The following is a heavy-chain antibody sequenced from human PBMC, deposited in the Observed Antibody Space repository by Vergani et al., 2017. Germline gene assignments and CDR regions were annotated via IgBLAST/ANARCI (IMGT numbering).Heavy chain of an antibody. D-gene: IGHD6-13*01. J-gene: IGHJ3*02. CDR1: GFTFSSYG. CDR2: ISYDGSNK. CDR3: AITHPSAAGISADAFDI. V-gene: IGHV3-30*03. Sequence: QVQLVESGGGVVQPGRSLRLSCAASGFTFSSYGMHWVRQAPGKGLEWVAVISYDGSNKYYADSVKGRFTISRDNSKNTLYLQMNSLRAEDTAVYYCAITHPSAAGISADAFDIWGQGTMVTVSS.